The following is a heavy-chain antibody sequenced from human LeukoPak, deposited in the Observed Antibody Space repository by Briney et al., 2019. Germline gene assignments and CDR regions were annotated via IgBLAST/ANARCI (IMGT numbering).Heavy chain of an antibody. D-gene: IGHD3-16*01. CDR3: ARPPRGGGIDY. Sequence: PSETLSLTCTVSGGSISSSSYYWGWIRQPPGKGLEWIGSIYYSGSTYYNPSLKSRVTISVDTSKNQFSLKLSSVTAADTAVYYCARPPRGGGIDYWGQGTLATVSS. V-gene: IGHV4-39*01. J-gene: IGHJ4*02. CDR1: GGSISSSSYY. CDR2: IYYSGST.